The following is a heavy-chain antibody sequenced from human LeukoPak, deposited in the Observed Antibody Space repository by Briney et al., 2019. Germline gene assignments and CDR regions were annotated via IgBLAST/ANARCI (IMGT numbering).Heavy chain of an antibody. D-gene: IGHD1-26*01. CDR1: GFTFSSYG. CDR3: AKGRYTGIVGADY. Sequence: PGGSLRLSCAASGFTFSSYGMHWVRQAPGKGLEWVAVISYDGSNKYYADSVKGRFTISRDNSKNTLYLQMNSLRAEDTAVYYCAKGRYTGIVGADYWGQGTLVTVSS. CDR2: ISYDGSNK. J-gene: IGHJ4*02. V-gene: IGHV3-30*18.